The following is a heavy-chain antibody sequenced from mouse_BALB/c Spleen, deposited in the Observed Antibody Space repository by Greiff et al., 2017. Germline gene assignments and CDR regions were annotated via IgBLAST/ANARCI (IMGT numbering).Heavy chain of an antibody. Sequence: EVKLVESGGGLVKPGGSLKLSCAASGFTFSSYAMSWVRQTPEKRLEWVATISSGGSYTYYPDSVKGRFTISRDNAKNTLYLQMSSLRSEDTAMYYCASRFDLDDWGQGTTLTVSS. V-gene: IGHV5-9-3*01. CDR1: GFTFSSYA. J-gene: IGHJ2*01. CDR3: ASRFDLDD. CDR2: ISSGGSYT.